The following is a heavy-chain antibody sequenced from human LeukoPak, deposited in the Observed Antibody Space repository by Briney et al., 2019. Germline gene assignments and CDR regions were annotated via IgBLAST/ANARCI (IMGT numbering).Heavy chain of an antibody. CDR3: ARDLRVIVVTTRGLACFDY. CDR1: GVTFSSYS. J-gene: IGHJ4*02. CDR2: ISSSSSYI. V-gene: IGHV3-21*01. Sequence: GGSLRLSCAASGVTFSSYSMNWVRQAPGKGLEWVSSISSSSSYIYYAYSVKGRFTISRDNAKKSLYLQMTSLRAEDTAVYYGARDLRVIVVTTRGLACFDYWGQGTLVTVS. D-gene: IGHD4-23*01.